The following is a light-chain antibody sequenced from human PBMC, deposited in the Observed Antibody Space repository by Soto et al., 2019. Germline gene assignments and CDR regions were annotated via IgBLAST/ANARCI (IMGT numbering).Light chain of an antibody. CDR3: SSYTNSNTLV. V-gene: IGLV2-14*03. J-gene: IGLJ2*01. CDR2: DVT. Sequence: QSALTQPASVSGSPGQSITISCTGTSADIGLYNYVSWYQQHPNKAPKLIIHDVTERPSGVSYRFSASKSGNTASLTISGLQAEDEADYYCSSYTNSNTLVFGGGTKVNVL. CDR1: SADIGLYNY.